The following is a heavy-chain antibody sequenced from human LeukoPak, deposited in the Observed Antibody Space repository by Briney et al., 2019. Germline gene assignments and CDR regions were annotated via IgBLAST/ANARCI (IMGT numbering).Heavy chain of an antibody. J-gene: IGHJ4*02. Sequence: SETLSLTVSGGSISSSSSSYHWGWIPQPPGKGLEWIGSISYSGSTYYNPSLKRRATISVDTSKNQFSLNLSSVTAADTAVYFCASDDYWGQGTLVTVSS. CDR3: ASDDY. CDR2: ISYSGST. CDR1: GGSISSSSSSYH. V-gene: IGHV4-39*01.